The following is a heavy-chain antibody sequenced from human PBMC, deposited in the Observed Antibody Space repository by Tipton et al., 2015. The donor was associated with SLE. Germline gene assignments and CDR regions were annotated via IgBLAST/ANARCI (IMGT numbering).Heavy chain of an antibody. Sequence: GLVKPSQTLSLTCAVYGESFNGYFWTWIRQPPGKGLEWIAEIIHSGVTNYNPSLRSRVTISVDMSKNQFSLKLSSVTAADTAVYYCARYSSSWPFDYWGQGTLVTVSS. CDR1: GESFNGYF. D-gene: IGHD6-13*01. V-gene: IGHV4-34*12. CDR3: ARYSSSWPFDY. CDR2: IIHSGVT. J-gene: IGHJ4*02.